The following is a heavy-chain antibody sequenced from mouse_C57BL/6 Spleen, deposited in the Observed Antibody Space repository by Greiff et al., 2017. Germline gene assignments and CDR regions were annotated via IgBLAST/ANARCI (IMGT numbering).Heavy chain of an antibody. CDR1: GYTFTSYW. J-gene: IGHJ4*01. D-gene: IGHD1-1*01. CDR2: IDPSDSET. V-gene: IGHV1-52*01. CDR3: ASGRCSYYGSSYGYYYAMDY. Sequence: QVQLQQPGAELVRPGSSVKLSCKASGYTFTSYWMHWVKQRPIQGLEWIGNIDPSDSETHYNQKFKDKATLTVDKSSNTAYIQLSSLTSEDSAVYYCASGRCSYYGSSYGYYYAMDYWGQGTSVTVSS.